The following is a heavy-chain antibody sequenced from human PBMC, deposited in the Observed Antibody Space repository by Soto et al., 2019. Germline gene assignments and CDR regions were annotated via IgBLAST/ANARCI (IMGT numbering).Heavy chain of an antibody. Sequence: QVQLVQSGAEVKKPGSSVKVSCKASGGTFSSYAISWVRQAPGQGLERIGGIIPIFGTANYAQKFQGRVTITADKSTRTAYMELSSLRSEDTAVYYCTKYITKYGMDVWGQGTTVTVSS. D-gene: IGHD1-20*01. CDR1: GGTFSSYA. CDR2: IIPIFGTA. J-gene: IGHJ6*02. CDR3: TKYITKYGMDV. V-gene: IGHV1-69*06.